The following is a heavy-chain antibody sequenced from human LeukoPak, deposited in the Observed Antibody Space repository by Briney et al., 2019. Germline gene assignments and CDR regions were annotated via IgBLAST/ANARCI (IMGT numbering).Heavy chain of an antibody. Sequence: GGSLRLSCAASGFTFSSYAMSWVRQAPGKGLEWVSAISGSGGSTYYADSVKGRFTISRDNSKNTLYLQVNGLRPEDTAVYFCARDGVVVVPAGYLYYYMDVWGKGTTVTVSS. CDR2: ISGSGGST. J-gene: IGHJ6*03. CDR1: GFTFSSYA. V-gene: IGHV3-23*01. CDR3: ARDGVVVVPAGYLYYYMDV. D-gene: IGHD2-2*01.